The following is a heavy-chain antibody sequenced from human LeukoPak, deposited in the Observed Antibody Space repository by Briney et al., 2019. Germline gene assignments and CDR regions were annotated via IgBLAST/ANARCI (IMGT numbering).Heavy chain of an antibody. CDR1: GGSISSSSYY. D-gene: IGHD3-22*01. CDR3: ARGYYYDSSGYYYVYFQH. CDR2: TYYSGST. Sequence: SETLSLTCTVSGGSISSSSYYWGWIRQPPGKGLEWIGSTYYSGSTYYNPSLKSRVTISVDTSKNQFSLKLSSVTAADTAVYYCARGYYYDSSGYYYVYFQHWGQGTLVTVSS. V-gene: IGHV4-39*01. J-gene: IGHJ1*01.